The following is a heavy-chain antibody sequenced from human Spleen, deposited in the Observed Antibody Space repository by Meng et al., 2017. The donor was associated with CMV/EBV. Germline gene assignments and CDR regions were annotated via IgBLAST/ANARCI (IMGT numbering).Heavy chain of an antibody. CDR3: AHRRSRGVHPENWFDP. J-gene: IGHJ5*02. Sequence: SGFSLSTSGVGVGWIRKHPGKALEWLAVIYWNDDKRYSPSLKSRLTITKDTSKNQVVLTMTNMDPVDTATYYCAHRRSRGVHPENWFDPWGQGTLVT. CDR2: IYWNDDK. V-gene: IGHV2-5*01. D-gene: IGHD3-10*01. CDR1: GFSLSTSGVG.